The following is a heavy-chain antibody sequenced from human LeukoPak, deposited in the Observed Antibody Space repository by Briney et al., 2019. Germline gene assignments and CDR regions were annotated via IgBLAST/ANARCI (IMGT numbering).Heavy chain of an antibody. Sequence: GGSLRLSCAASGFTFGTYSMNWVRQAPGKGLEWVSSISSGSGYIYYADSVKGRFTISRDNAKNSLYLQMNSPRAEDTAVYYCARTIAAAGFDYWGQGTLVTVSS. CDR3: ARTIAAAGFDY. D-gene: IGHD6-13*01. V-gene: IGHV3-21*01. CDR2: ISSGSGYI. CDR1: GFTFGTYS. J-gene: IGHJ4*02.